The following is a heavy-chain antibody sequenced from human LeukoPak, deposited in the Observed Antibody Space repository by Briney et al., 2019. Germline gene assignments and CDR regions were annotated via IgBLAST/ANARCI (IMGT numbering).Heavy chain of an antibody. D-gene: IGHD2-8*02. CDR1: GFNFGSYW. CDR2: IKEDGARE. J-gene: IGHJ5*02. CDR3: TRDGWGNVLDL. V-gene: IGHV3-7*01. Sequence: GGSLRLSCAASGFNFGSYWMSWVRQAPGKGLEWVAHIKEDGARENYVDSVKGRFTIPRDNAKNALYLQMNNLRAEDTALYFCTRDGWGNVLDLWGQGTLVTVSS.